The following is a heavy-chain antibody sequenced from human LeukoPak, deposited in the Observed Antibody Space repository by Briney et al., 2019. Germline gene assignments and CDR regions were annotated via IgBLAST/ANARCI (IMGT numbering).Heavy chain of an antibody. V-gene: IGHV1-69*05. CDR3: ARDREGSYFDY. D-gene: IGHD3-10*01. CDR2: IIPIFGTA. CDR1: GGTFSSYT. J-gene: IGHJ4*02. Sequence: GASVKVSCKASGGTFSSYTISWVRQAPGQGLEWMGGIIPIFGTANYAQKSQGRVTITTDESTSTAYMELSSLRSEDTAVYYCARDREGSYFDYWGQGTLVTVSS.